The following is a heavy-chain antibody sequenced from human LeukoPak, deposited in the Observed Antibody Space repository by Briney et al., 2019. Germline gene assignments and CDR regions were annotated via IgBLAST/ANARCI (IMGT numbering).Heavy chain of an antibody. J-gene: IGHJ4*02. D-gene: IGHD2-2*01. CDR2: IYTSGST. CDR3: ARHRYCSSTSCYFDY. CDR1: GGSISSYY. V-gene: IGHV4-4*07. Sequence: SETLSLTCTVSGGSISSYYWSWIRQPAGKGLEWIGRIYTSGSTNYNPSLKSRVTMSVDTSKNQFSLKLSSVTAADTAVYYCARHRYCSSTSCYFDYWGQGTLVTVSS.